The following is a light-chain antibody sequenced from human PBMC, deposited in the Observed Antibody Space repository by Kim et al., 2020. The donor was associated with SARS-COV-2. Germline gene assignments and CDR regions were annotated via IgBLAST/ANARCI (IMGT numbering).Light chain of an antibody. CDR1: RLDCVGYYY. CDR3: SSYAGSNNLI. V-gene: IGLV2-8*01. Sequence: GQSVTISCPGTRLDCVGYYYVSWYQHHPGKAPKLLIYEVSERPSGVPDRFSGSKSGNTASLTVSGLQAEDEADYYCSSYAGSNNLIFGGGTQLTVL. CDR2: EVS. J-gene: IGLJ2*01.